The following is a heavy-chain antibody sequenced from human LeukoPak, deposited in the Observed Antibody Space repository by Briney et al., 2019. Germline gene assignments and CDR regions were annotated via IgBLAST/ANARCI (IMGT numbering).Heavy chain of an antibody. Sequence: PGGSLRLSCAASGFSFSGYAMSWVRQAPGKGLEWVAVISFDGSYKYYADSVKGRFTISRDNSKNTLYLQMNSLRAEDTAVYYCAKDRVTAAGYYFDYWGQGTLATVSS. CDR2: ISFDGSYK. CDR1: GFSFSGYA. V-gene: IGHV3-30*18. J-gene: IGHJ4*02. CDR3: AKDRVTAAGYYFDY. D-gene: IGHD6-13*01.